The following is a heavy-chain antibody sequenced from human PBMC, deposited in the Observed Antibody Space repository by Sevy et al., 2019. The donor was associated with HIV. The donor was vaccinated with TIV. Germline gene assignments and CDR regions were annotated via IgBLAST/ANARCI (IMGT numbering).Heavy chain of an antibody. V-gene: IGHV3-30*18. J-gene: IGHJ4*02. CDR3: AKDYSAGITMVRGAYRARGDYFDY. D-gene: IGHD3-10*01. CDR1: GFTFRTSG. Sequence: GGSLRLSCVTSGFTFRTSGMHWVRQSPGKGLEWVAVISYDEAHKNYADSVKGRSSISKDNSKNTLYLQMSSLRTEDTAVYYCAKDYSAGITMVRGAYRARGDYFDYWGQGTQVTVSS. CDR2: ISYDEAHK.